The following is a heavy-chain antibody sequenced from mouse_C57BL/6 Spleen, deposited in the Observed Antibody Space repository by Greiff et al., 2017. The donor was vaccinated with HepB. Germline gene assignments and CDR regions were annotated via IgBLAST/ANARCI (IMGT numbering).Heavy chain of an antibody. Sequence: VQLQQSGPELVKPGASVKISCKASGYAFSSSWMNWVKQRPGKGLEWIGRIYPGDGDTNYNEKFKGKATLTADKSSSTAYMQLSSLTSEDSAVYFCARRRYYVYFDYWGQGTTLTVSS. CDR1: GYAFSSSW. D-gene: IGHD1-1*01. V-gene: IGHV1-82*01. CDR3: ARRRYYVYFDY. J-gene: IGHJ2*01. CDR2: IYPGDGDT.